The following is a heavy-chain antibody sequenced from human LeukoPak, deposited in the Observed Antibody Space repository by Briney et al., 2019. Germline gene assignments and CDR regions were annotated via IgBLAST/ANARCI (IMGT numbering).Heavy chain of an antibody. CDR2: IYSSGST. CDR3: ARASYSGSPEGDAFDI. Sequence: PSETLSLTCSVSGGSISSYYWSWIRQPAGKGLEWIGRIYSSGSTNYNPSLKSRVTMSVDTSKNQFSLKLSSVTAADTAVYYCARASYSGSPEGDAFDIWGQGTMVTVSS. J-gene: IGHJ3*02. V-gene: IGHV4-4*07. CDR1: GGSISSYY. D-gene: IGHD4-23*01.